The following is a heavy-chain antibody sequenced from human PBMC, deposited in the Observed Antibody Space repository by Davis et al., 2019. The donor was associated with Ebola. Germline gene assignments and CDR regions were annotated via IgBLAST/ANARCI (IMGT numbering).Heavy chain of an antibody. CDR3: ARERYYYGSGSAFDY. V-gene: IGHV1-3*01. CDR1: GFILTNYA. D-gene: IGHD3-10*01. CDR2: INAGSGDT. Sequence: AASVKVSCKASGFILTNYAIHWVRQAPGQRFEWMGWINAGSGDTKYSQKFQGRVTITADESTSTAYMELSSLRSEDTAVYYCARERYYYGSGSAFDYWGQGTLVTVSS. J-gene: IGHJ4*02.